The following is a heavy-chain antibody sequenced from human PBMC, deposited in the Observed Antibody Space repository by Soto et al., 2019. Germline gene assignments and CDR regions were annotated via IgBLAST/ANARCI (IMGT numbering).Heavy chain of an antibody. CDR1: GGSISSYY. CDR2: IYYSGST. D-gene: IGHD6-19*01. V-gene: IGHV4-59*01. CDR3: ARDLRAGGWYYWFDP. J-gene: IGHJ5*02. Sequence: LSLTCTVSGGSISSYYWSWIRQPPGKGLEWIGYIYYSGSTNYNPSLKSRVTISVDTSKNQFSLKLSSVTAADTAVYYCARDLRAGGWYYWFDPWGQGTLVTVSS.